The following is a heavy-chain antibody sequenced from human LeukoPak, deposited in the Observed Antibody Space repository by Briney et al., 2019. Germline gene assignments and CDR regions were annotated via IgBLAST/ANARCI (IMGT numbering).Heavy chain of an antibody. Sequence: PSETLSLTCAVYGGSFSGYYWSWIRQPPGKGLEWIGYIYYSGSTNYNPSLKSRVTISVDASKNQFSLKLSSVTAADTAVYYCARDGIAARSGWFDPWGQGTLVTVSS. CDR1: GGSFSGYY. V-gene: IGHV4-59*01. D-gene: IGHD6-6*01. CDR3: ARDGIAARSGWFDP. J-gene: IGHJ5*02. CDR2: IYYSGST.